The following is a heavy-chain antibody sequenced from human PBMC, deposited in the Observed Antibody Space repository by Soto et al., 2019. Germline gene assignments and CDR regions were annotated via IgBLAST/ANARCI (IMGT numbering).Heavy chain of an antibody. CDR3: ARGPRGYVYYHGMDV. J-gene: IGHJ6*02. CDR1: GGSVSSGSYY. D-gene: IGHD3-10*01. V-gene: IGHV4-61*03. CDR2: IDTSGTT. Sequence: SETLSLTCTVSGGSVSSGSYYWSWIRQPPGKGLEWIGRIDTSGTTNYNPSLKSRVTMSVDASKNHFSLNLSSVTAADTAVYYCARGPRGYVYYHGMDVWGQGTTVTVSS.